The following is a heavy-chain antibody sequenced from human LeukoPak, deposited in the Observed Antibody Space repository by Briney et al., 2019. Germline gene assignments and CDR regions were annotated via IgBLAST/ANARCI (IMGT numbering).Heavy chain of an antibody. V-gene: IGHV4-59*01. CDR3: ARGRYGDY. CDR1: GGSISSYY. Sequence: SETLSLTCTVSGGSISSYYWSWIRQPPGKGLEWIGYIYYSGSTNYNPSLKSRVIISVDTSKNQFSLKLSSVTAADTAVYYCARGRYGDYWGQGTLATVSS. CDR2: IYYSGST. J-gene: IGHJ4*02. D-gene: IGHD4-17*01.